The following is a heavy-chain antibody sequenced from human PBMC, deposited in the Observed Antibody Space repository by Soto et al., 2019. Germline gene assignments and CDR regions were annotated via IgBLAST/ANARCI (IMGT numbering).Heavy chain of an antibody. J-gene: IGHJ4*02. CDR1: GFTFSSYA. CDR3: ARDTMFGFDY. CDR2: ISSSGGSI. Sequence: GSLSLSCAASGFTFSSYARSWVGQAPGKGLEWVSYISSSGGSIYYADSVKGRFTISRDNAKNSLYLQMNSLRDEDTAVYYCARDTMFGFDYWGQGTLVTVSS. D-gene: IGHD3-10*02. V-gene: IGHV3-23*01.